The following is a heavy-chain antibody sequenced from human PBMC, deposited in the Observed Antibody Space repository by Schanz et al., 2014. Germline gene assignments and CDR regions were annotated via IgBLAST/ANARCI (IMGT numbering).Heavy chain of an antibody. J-gene: IGHJ4*02. CDR1: GFSFSTYG. D-gene: IGHD3-9*01. V-gene: IGHV3-21*01. CDR3: AEDHAGSDILTALGN. Sequence: EVRLVESGGGLVKPGGSLRLSCAASGFSFSTYGMTWVRQAPGKGLEWVSSISSSSMYIYQADSMRGRFTISRDNAKNSLYLQVNSLRAEDTAVYYCAEDHAGSDILTALGNWGQGTLVTVSS. CDR2: ISSSSMYI.